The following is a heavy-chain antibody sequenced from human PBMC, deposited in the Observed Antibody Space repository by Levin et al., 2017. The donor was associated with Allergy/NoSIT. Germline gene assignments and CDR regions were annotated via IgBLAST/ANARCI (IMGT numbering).Heavy chain of an antibody. V-gene: IGHV1-2*02. Sequence: GESLKISCKASGYTFTGYFMHWVRQAPGQGPEWMGWINPKSGDTNYAQNFQGRVTVTRDTSTSTVYMEVSRLRSDDTAVYYCARDRGSGPDYWGQGTLVTVSS. D-gene: IGHD6-19*01. CDR3: ARDRGSGPDY. CDR1: GYTFTGYF. CDR2: INPKSGDT. J-gene: IGHJ4*02.